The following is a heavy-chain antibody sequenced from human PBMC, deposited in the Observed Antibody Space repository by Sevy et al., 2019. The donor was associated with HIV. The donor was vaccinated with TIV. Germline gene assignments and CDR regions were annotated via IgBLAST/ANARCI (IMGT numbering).Heavy chain of an antibody. CDR2: ISRYNT. J-gene: IGHJ1*01. CDR3: ARSPSGSQGPGQYFQH. Sequence: ASVKVSCKASGYTFINYGITWVRQALGQGLEWMGWISRYNTNYAQKLQGRVTMTTDTSTSTVYMELRSLRSDDTAVYYCARSPSGSQGPGQYFQHWGQGTLVTVSS. D-gene: IGHD1-26*01. V-gene: IGHV1-18*01. CDR1: GYTFINYG.